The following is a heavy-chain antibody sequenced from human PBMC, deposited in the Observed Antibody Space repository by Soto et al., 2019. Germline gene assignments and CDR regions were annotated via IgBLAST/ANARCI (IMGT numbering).Heavy chain of an antibody. CDR3: TRDRALRFLEWLSNYYYYYGMDV. Sequence: PGGSLRLSCTASGFTFGDYAMSWFRQAPGKGLEWVGFIRSKAYGVTTEYAASVKGRFTISRDDSKSIAYLQMNSLKTEDTAVYYCTRDRALRFLEWLSNYYYYYGMDVWGQGTTVTVSS. CDR2: IRSKAYGVTT. V-gene: IGHV3-49*03. CDR1: GFTFGDYA. J-gene: IGHJ6*02. D-gene: IGHD3-3*01.